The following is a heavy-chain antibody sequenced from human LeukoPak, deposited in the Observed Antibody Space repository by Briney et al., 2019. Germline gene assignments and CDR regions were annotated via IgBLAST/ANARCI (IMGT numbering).Heavy chain of an antibody. CDR1: GDSMSGYY. CDR2: IYYSGGT. CDR3: ARHGDGYDASRPLDY. J-gene: IGHJ4*02. Sequence: PSETLSLTCTVSGDSMSGYYWSWIRQPPGKGLEWIGYIYYSGGTNYNPSLQRRVTISVDTSKNQFSLKLSSVTAADTAVYYCARHGDGYDASRPLDYWGQGTLVTVSS. D-gene: IGHD3-3*01. V-gene: IGHV4-59*08.